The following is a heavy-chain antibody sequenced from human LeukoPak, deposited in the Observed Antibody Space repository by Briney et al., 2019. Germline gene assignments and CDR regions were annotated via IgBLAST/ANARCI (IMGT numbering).Heavy chain of an antibody. CDR2: ISSSSSYI. J-gene: IGHJ6*02. D-gene: IGHD3-10*01. Sequence: PGGSLRLSCAASGFTFSSYAMSWVRQAPGKGLEWVSSISSSSSYIYYADSVKGRFTISRDNAKNSLYLQMNSLRAEDTAVYYCATTFGVGSYYNPMDGMDVWGQGTTVTVSS. V-gene: IGHV3-21*01. CDR1: GFTFSSYA. CDR3: ATTFGVGSYYNPMDGMDV.